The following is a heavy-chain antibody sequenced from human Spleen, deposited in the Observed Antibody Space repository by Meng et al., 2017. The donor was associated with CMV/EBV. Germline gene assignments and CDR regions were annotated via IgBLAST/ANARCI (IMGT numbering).Heavy chain of an antibody. CDR3: ARCAARPRNNWFDP. D-gene: IGHD6-6*01. Sequence: SETLSLTCTVSGGSISSSSYYWGWIRQPPGKGLEWIGSIYYSGSTYYNPSLKSRVTISVDTSKNQFSLKLSSVTAADTAVYYCARCAARPRNNWFDPWGQGTLVTVSS. CDR2: IYYSGST. CDR1: GGSISSSSYY. V-gene: IGHV4-39*07. J-gene: IGHJ5*02.